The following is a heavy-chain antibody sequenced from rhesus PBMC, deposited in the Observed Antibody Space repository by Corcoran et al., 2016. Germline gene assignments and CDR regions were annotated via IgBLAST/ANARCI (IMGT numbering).Heavy chain of an antibody. CDR3: ARYEGSYGTFDY. CDR2: INGSSGYT. Sequence: QVQLQESGPGLVKPSETLSLTCAVSGYSNRSDYWSWTRQPQGKGLESIGYINGSSGYTSYSPSLKSRVTISRDTSTSQFSLRLDSVTAADTAVYYCARYEGSYGTFDYWAQGVLVTVSS. V-gene: IGHV4-99*01. CDR1: GYSNRSDY. D-gene: IGHD5-12*01. J-gene: IGHJ4*01.